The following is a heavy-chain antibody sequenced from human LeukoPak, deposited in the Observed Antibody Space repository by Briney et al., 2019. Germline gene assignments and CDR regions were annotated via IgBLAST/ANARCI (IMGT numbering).Heavy chain of an antibody. CDR3: ARHGGSWVATIDPYYFDY. Sequence: PSETLSLTCTVSGGSMSSGDHFWSWIRQPPGKGLEWIGYIHYSGSTHYNPSLKSRVTISVDTSKNQFSLKLSSVTAADTAVYYCARHGGSWVATIDPYYFDYWGQGTLVTVSS. V-gene: IGHV4-30-4*01. D-gene: IGHD5-12*01. CDR1: GGSMSSGDHF. J-gene: IGHJ4*02. CDR2: IHYSGST.